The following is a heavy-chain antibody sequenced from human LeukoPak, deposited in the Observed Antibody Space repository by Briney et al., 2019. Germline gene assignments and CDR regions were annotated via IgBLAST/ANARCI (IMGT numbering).Heavy chain of an antibody. CDR1: GFTFNRNA. V-gene: IGHV3-23*01. CDR2: IGGSGDKT. J-gene: IGHJ4*02. D-gene: IGHD6-19*01. CDR3: VRRGDASSGWGDHDF. Sequence: GGSLRLSYAAAGFTFNRNAISWVRQAPGKGLEWVSTIGGSGDKTFYAESVKGRFTISRDNSKNMVHLQMNSLTGQDTALYYCVRRGDASSGWGDHDFWGQGALGTVSS.